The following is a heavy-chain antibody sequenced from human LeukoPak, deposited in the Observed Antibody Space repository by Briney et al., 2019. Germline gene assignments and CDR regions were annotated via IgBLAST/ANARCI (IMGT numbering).Heavy chain of an antibody. D-gene: IGHD1-26*01. CDR1: GFTFSSYA. Sequence: RPGGSLRLSCAASGFTFSSYAMSWVRQAPGKGLEWVSAISGSGGSTYYADSVKGRFTISRDNSKNTLYLQMNSLRAEDTAVYYCAKISGSYLIFDCWGQGTLVTVSS. CDR2: ISGSGGST. J-gene: IGHJ4*02. V-gene: IGHV3-23*01. CDR3: AKISGSYLIFDC.